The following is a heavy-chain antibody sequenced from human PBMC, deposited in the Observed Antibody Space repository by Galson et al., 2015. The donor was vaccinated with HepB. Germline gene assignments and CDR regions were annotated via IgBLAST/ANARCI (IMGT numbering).Heavy chain of an antibody. Sequence: SLRLSCAASGFTFRSYAMSWVRQAPGKGLGWVSAISPSGGSTYYAASVKGRFTISRDNSKNTLYLQMNSLRADDTAVYYRAKMGIASAGLGGYHGHTVEDSWGQGTLVTVSS. J-gene: IGHJ4*02. CDR2: ISPSGGST. CDR3: AKMGIASAGLGGYHGHTVEDS. D-gene: IGHD6-13*01. CDR1: GFTFRSYA. V-gene: IGHV3-23*01.